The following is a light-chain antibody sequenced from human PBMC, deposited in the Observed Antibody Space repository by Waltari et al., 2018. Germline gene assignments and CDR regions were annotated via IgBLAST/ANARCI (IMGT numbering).Light chain of an antibody. CDR1: QGIMRY. Sequence: EIVLTQSPATLSLSPGERATLPCRASQGIMRYLAWYQQKPGQSPRLLIYDASKRATGIPARFSGSGSGTDFALTISSLETEDFGLYYCQQYHSTPFTFGPGTKVDIK. V-gene: IGKV3-11*01. CDR3: QQYHSTPFT. J-gene: IGKJ3*01. CDR2: DAS.